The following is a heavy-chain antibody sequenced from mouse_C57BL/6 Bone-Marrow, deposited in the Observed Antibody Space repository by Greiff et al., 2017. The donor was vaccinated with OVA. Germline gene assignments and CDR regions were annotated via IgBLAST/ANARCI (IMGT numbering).Heavy chain of an antibody. CDR1: GFNIKDDY. V-gene: IGHV14-4*01. D-gene: IGHD2-4*01. CDR3: TLYYDSARLDY. CDR2: IDPENGDT. Sequence: VQLQQSGAELVRPGASVKLSCTASGFNIKDDYMHWVKQRPEQGLEWIGWIDPENGDTEYASKFQGKATMTADTSSNTAYLQLSSLTSEDTAVDDCTLYYDSARLDYWGQGTLVTVSA. J-gene: IGHJ3*01.